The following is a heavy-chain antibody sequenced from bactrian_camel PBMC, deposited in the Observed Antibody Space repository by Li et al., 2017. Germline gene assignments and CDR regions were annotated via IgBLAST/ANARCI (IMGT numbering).Heavy chain of an antibody. CDR1: GFTFHGSD. D-gene: IGHD6*01. CDR2: FGSDGRT. V-gene: IGHV3S55*01. Sequence: VQLVESGGGSAQAGESLRLSCTASGFTFHGSDTGWYRQAPGTECDLIATFGSDGRTWYADSVKGRFTISQDNAETTLYLQLNSLETEDTALYYCLTALFAGTWSFDYRGQGTQVTVS. J-gene: IGHJ6*01. CDR3: LTALFAGTWSFDY.